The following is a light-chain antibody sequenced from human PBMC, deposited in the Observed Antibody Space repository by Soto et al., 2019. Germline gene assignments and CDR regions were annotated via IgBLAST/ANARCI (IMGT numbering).Light chain of an antibody. V-gene: IGKV2-28*01. J-gene: IGKJ1*01. CDR1: QSLVYRNGYNY. CDR3: MQALQTPRT. Sequence: DIVMPQSPLSLPVTPGEPASISCRSSQSLVYRNGYNYLDWYLQKPGQSPQLLIYLGSNRASGVPDRFSGSGSGTDFTLKISRVDAEYVGVYYCMQALQTPRTFGQGTKVEI. CDR2: LGS.